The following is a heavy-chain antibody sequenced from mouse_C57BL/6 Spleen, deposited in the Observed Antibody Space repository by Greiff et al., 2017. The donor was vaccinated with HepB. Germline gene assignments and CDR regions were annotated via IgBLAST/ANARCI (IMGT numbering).Heavy chain of an antibody. CDR1: GYTFTSYW. CDR2: IHPSDSDT. CDR3: AIAGKYGSSRAWFAY. Sequence: QVQLQQPGAELVKPGASVKVSCKASGYTFTSYWMHWVKQRPGQGLEWIGRIHPSDSDTNYNQKFKGKATLTVDKSSSTAYLPLNSLTSEDSAVYCCAIAGKYGSSRAWFAYWGQGTLVTVSA. J-gene: IGHJ3*01. D-gene: IGHD1-1*01. V-gene: IGHV1-74*01.